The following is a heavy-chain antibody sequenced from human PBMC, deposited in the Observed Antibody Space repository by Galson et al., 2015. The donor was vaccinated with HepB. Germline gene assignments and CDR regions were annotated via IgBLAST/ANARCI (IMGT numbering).Heavy chain of an antibody. J-gene: IGHJ4*02. CDR3: ARDDSSGYGSRPPPDY. V-gene: IGHV3-30*04. Sequence: SLRLSCAASGFTFSSYAMHWVRQAPGKGLEWVAVISYDGSNKYYADSVKGRFTISRDNSKNTLYLQMNSLRAEDTAVYYCARDDSSGYGSRPPPDYWGQGTLVTVSS. CDR2: ISYDGSNK. CDR1: GFTFSSYA. D-gene: IGHD3-22*01.